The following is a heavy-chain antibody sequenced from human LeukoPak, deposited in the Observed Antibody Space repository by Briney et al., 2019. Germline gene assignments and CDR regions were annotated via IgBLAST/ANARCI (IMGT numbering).Heavy chain of an antibody. V-gene: IGHV3-7*01. Sequence: QPGGSLRLSCEGSGFTFSNYWMSWVRQAPGKGLEWVANIQQHGSETYYGDSVKGRFTISRDNAKNSLYLQMNSLRAEDTAVYYCATYSSSNGREFQYWGQGTLVTVSS. CDR2: IQQHGSET. CDR1: GFTFSNYW. J-gene: IGHJ1*01. D-gene: IGHD2-2*01. CDR3: ATYSSSNGREFQY.